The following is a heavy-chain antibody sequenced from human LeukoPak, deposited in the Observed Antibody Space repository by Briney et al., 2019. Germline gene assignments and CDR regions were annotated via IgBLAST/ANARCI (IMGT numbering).Heavy chain of an antibody. V-gene: IGHV1-8*01. CDR2: MNPNSGNT. Sequence: GASVKVSCKASGYTFTSYDISWVRQATGQGLEWMGWMNPNSGNTGYAQKFQGRVTMTRNTSISTAYMELSSLRSEDTAVYYCARGAGYCSSTSCYTWFDPWGQGTLVTVSS. CDR3: ARGAGYCSSTSCYTWFDP. CDR1: GYTFTSYD. J-gene: IGHJ5*02. D-gene: IGHD2-2*02.